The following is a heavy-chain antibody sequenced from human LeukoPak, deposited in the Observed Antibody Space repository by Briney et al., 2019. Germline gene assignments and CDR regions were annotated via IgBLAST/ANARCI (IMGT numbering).Heavy chain of an antibody. Sequence: SVKVSCKASGGTFSSYSISWVRQAPGQGLEWMGGIIPIFGTANYAQKFQGRVTITADESTSTAYMELSSLRSEDTAVYYCAREGADYSNSYYFDYWGQGTLVTVSS. J-gene: IGHJ4*02. CDR1: GGTFSSYS. CDR2: IIPIFGTA. D-gene: IGHD4-11*01. CDR3: AREGADYSNSYYFDY. V-gene: IGHV1-69*13.